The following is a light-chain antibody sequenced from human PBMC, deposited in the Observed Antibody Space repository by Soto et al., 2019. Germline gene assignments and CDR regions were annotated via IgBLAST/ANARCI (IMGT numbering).Light chain of an antibody. J-gene: IGLJ3*02. V-gene: IGLV1-44*01. CDR2: ITD. CDR3: ATWDDSLNVPV. Sequence: QSVLTQPPSASGTPGQRVTISCSGTSSNIGSNTVNWYQQLPGAAPKLLIWITDQRPSGVPDGFSGSKSGTSASLAINGLQSEDEADYYCATWDDSLNVPVFGEGTKLTVL. CDR1: SSNIGSNT.